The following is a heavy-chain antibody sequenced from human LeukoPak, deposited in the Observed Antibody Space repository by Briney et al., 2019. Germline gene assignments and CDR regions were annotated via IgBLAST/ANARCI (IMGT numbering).Heavy chain of an antibody. CDR3: AKLRSPRPYVWGGYRQDYYFDY. CDR2: ISGSAGST. J-gene: IGHJ4*02. Sequence: GGSLRLSCAASGFTFSSYAMSWVRQAPGKGLEWVSAISGSAGSTYYADSVKGRFTISRDNSKNTLYLQMNSLRAEDTAVYYCAKLRSPRPYVWGGYRQDYYFDYWGQGTLVTVSS. V-gene: IGHV3-23*01. D-gene: IGHD3-16*02. CDR1: GFTFSSYA.